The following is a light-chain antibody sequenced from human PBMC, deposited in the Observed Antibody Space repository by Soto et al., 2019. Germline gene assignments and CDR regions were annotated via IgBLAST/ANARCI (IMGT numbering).Light chain of an antibody. Sequence: EIVMTQSPATLSVSPWERATLSCRASQSVSILLGWYQQKPGRAPRLLIHGATTMANGIPARFGGSGYGQDLTLTISRLEPEDFAVYYCQQRRNWPLTFGGGTKVDI. CDR2: GAT. J-gene: IGKJ4*01. CDR1: QSVSIL. V-gene: IGKV3-11*01. CDR3: QQRRNWPLT.